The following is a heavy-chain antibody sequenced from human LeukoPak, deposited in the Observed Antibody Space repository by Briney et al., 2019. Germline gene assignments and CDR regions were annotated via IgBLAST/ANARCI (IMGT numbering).Heavy chain of an antibody. Sequence: GGSLRLSCAASGFTFSNYAMHGVRQAPGKGLEWVAVISYDGSNKYYADSVKGRFTISRDNSKNMLYLQMNSLRAEDTAVYYCARSGGFGFYYYYYMDVWGKGTTVTVSS. V-gene: IGHV3-30*04. CDR3: ARSGGFGFYYYYYMDV. D-gene: IGHD5-12*01. CDR2: ISYDGSNK. J-gene: IGHJ6*03. CDR1: GFTFSNYA.